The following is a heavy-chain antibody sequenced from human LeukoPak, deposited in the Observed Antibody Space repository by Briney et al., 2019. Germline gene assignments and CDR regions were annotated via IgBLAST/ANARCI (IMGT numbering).Heavy chain of an antibody. J-gene: IGHJ1*01. CDR1: GDSVSSNSAA. CDR3: AREIAVADTEYFQH. CDR2: TYYRSKWYN. D-gene: IGHD6-19*01. Sequence: SQTLSLTCAISGDSVSSNSAAWNWIRQSPSRGLEWLGRTYYRSKWYNDYAVSVKSRITINPDTSKNQFPLQLNSVAPEDTAVYYCAREIAVADTEYFQHWGQGTLVTVSS. V-gene: IGHV6-1*01.